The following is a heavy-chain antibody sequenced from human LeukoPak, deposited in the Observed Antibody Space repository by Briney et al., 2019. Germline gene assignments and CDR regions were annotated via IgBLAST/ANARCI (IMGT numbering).Heavy chain of an antibody. CDR1: GYSFTSYW. D-gene: IGHD2-15*01. CDR3: ARRGYCSGGSCYEGPYGY. Sequence: GESLNISCNGSGYSFTSYWIAWVRQIRGKGLDWMGFIYPVDSDTRYSPSFQGQVTISADKSISTAYLQWSSLKASDTAMYYCARRGYCSGGSCYEGPYGYWGQGTLVTVSS. V-gene: IGHV5-51*01. CDR2: IYPVDSDT. J-gene: IGHJ4*02.